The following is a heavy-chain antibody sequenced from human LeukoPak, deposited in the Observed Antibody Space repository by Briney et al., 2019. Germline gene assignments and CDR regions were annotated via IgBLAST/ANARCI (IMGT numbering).Heavy chain of an antibody. CDR2: IYYSGST. Sequence: PSETLSLTCTVSGGSISSYYWSWIRQPPGKELEWIGYIYYSGSTNYNPSLKSRVTISVDTSKNQFSLKLSSVTAADTAVYYCARDYYDSSGYYLGFDYWGQGTLVTVSS. CDR1: GGSISSYY. D-gene: IGHD3-22*01. V-gene: IGHV4-59*01. J-gene: IGHJ4*02. CDR3: ARDYYDSSGYYLGFDY.